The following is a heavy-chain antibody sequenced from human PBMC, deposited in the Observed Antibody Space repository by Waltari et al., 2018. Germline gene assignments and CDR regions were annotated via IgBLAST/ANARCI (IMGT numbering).Heavy chain of an antibody. CDR1: GDSLTSHSFY. CDR3: AREVTKVELGRRLPHFFDS. V-gene: IGHV4-61*02. Sequence: QVQLQESGPGLVKPSQTLSLTCTVSGDSLTSHSFYWNWVRQPAGKGLEWIGRFYSSEYINYNPSLKSRVTISRDTSKKQFFLKLTSVTAADTAFYYCAREVTKVELGRRLPHFFDSWGQGTLVTVSS. CDR2: FYSSEYI. D-gene: IGHD7-27*01. J-gene: IGHJ4*02.